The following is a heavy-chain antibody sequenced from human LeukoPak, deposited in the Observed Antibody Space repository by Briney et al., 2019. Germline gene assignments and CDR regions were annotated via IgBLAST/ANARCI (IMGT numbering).Heavy chain of an antibody. J-gene: IGHJ4*02. V-gene: IGHV3-53*01. CDR1: GFTFNNNY. CDR2: IYGAGAGIT. Sequence: GESLKISCATSGFTFNNNYMSWVRQAPGKGLGWVSVIYGAGAGITYYIDSVKGRFTISRDNSRNTVYLQMNSLRAEDTAVYYCARELGDWGQGTLVTVSS. CDR3: ARELGD.